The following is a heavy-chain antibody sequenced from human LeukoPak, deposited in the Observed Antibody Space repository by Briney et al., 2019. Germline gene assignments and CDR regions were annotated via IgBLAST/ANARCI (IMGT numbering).Heavy chain of an antibody. CDR3: ARVPRYRIAVADDPN. CDR1: GFTFSSYS. D-gene: IGHD6-19*01. J-gene: IGHJ4*02. V-gene: IGHV3-21*01. CDR2: ISSSSSYI. Sequence: GGSLRLSCAASGFTFSSYSMNWVRQAPGKGLEWVSSISSSSSYIYYADSVKGRFTISRDNAKNSLYLQMNSVIAEDTAVYYCARVPRYRIAVADDPNWGQGTLVTVSS.